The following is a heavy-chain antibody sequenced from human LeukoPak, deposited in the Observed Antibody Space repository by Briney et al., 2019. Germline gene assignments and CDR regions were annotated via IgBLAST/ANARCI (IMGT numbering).Heavy chain of an antibody. Sequence: ASVKVSCKASGYTFTSYYMHWVRQAPGQGLEWMGIINPSGGRTTYAQKFQGRVTMTRDMSTSTVYMELSRLRSDDTAVYYCARANMVRGVGSFLDRNWFDPWGQGTLVTVSS. J-gene: IGHJ5*02. CDR2: INPSGGRT. CDR1: GYTFTSYY. V-gene: IGHV1-46*01. CDR3: ARANMVRGVGSFLDRNWFDP. D-gene: IGHD3-10*01.